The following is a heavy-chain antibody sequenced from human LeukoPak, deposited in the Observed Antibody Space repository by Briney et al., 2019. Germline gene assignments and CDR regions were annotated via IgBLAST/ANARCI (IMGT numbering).Heavy chain of an antibody. J-gene: IGHJ4*02. CDR3: AREPLGCGGDCHFDY. V-gene: IGHV1-69*13. Sequence: SVNVSCKTSGGTFSSYAFSWMRQAPGQGLEWVGRIIPIYNPVDYTQRFQGRVTITADESTNTVYLELSSLRYDDTAVYYCAREPLGCGGDCHFDYWGQGILVTVSS. CDR2: IIPIYNPV. D-gene: IGHD2-21*02. CDR1: GGTFSSYA.